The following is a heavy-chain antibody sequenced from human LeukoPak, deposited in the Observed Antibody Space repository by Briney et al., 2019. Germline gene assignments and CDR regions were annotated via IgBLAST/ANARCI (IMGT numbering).Heavy chain of an antibody. D-gene: IGHD3-22*01. CDR3: AKGGIVVVITTEDGC. J-gene: IGHJ4*02. CDR1: GFTFSSYA. CDR2: ISGSGGST. Sequence: PGGSLRLSCAASGFTFSSYAMSWVRQAPGKGLEWVSGISGSGGSTYYADSVKGRFTISRDNSKNTLYLQMNSLRAEDTAVYYCAKGGIVVVITTEDGCWGQGTLVTVSS. V-gene: IGHV3-23*01.